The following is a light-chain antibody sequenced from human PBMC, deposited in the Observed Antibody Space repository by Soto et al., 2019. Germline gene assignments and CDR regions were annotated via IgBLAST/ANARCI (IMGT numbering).Light chain of an antibody. J-gene: IGKJ1*01. CDR1: QTITTY. V-gene: IGKV1-39*01. CDR3: QQTYSTPRT. CDR2: STS. Sequence: DLQMTQSPSSLSASVGDTVTITCRASQTITTYVSWYQQRPGKAPNLLIYSTSRLQSGVPSRVSGGGYGTDFTLTIGSRQPEDFATYYVQQTYSTPRTFGQGTKVEIK.